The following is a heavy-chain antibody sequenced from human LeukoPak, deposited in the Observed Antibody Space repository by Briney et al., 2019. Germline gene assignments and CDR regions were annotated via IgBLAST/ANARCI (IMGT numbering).Heavy chain of an antibody. D-gene: IGHD2-8*02. J-gene: IGHJ4*02. CDR3: AIQGSRYCTGGVCYRRRVDY. Sequence: GASEKVSCKVSGYTLTELSMHWVRQAPGKGLEWMGGFDREDGETIYAQKFQGRVTMTEDTSTDTAYMELSSLRSEDTAVYYCAIQGSRYCTGGVCYRRRVDYWGQGTLVTVSS. CDR2: FDREDGET. CDR1: GYTLTELS. V-gene: IGHV1-24*01.